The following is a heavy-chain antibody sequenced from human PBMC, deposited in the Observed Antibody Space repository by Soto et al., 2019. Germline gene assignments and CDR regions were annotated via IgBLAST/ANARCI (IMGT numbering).Heavy chain of an antibody. CDR1: GFTFSNAW. Sequence: PGGSLRLSCATSGFTFSNAWMSWVRQAPGKGLEWVGRIKSKSDSGTTDYFAPVHGRFTISRDDSEDTLYLQMNSLRAEDTAVYYCAKEGYDNSGHYALEDYWGQGTRVTVSS. D-gene: IGHD3-22*01. J-gene: IGHJ4*02. V-gene: IGHV3-15*01. CDR2: IKSKSDSGTT. CDR3: AKEGYDNSGHYALEDY.